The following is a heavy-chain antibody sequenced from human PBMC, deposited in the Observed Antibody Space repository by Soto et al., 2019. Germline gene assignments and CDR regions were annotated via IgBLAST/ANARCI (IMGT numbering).Heavy chain of an antibody. CDR2: ISYDGSNK. J-gene: IGHJ6*02. Sequence: GGSLRLSCAASGFTFSSYGMPWVRQAPGKGLEWVAVISYDGSNKYYADSVKGRFTISRDNSKNTLYLQMNSLRAEDTAVYYCAKGKDYDSSGYLFPMDVWGQGTTVTVSS. V-gene: IGHV3-30*18. D-gene: IGHD3-22*01. CDR1: GFTFSSYG. CDR3: AKGKDYDSSGYLFPMDV.